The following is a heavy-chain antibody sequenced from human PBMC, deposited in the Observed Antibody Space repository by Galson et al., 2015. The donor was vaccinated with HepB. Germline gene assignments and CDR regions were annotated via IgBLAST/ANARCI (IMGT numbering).Heavy chain of an antibody. CDR3: FYDSSGYRLEGSLWYFDY. CDR1: GFTFSSYA. J-gene: IGHJ4*02. D-gene: IGHD3-22*01. CDR2: ISGSGGST. V-gene: IGHV3-23*01. Sequence: SLRLSCAASGFTFSSYAMSWVRQAPGKGLEWVSAISGSGGSTYYADSVKGRFTISRDNSRNTLYLQMNSLRAEDTAVYYCFYDSSGYRLEGSLWYFDYWGQGTLVTVSS.